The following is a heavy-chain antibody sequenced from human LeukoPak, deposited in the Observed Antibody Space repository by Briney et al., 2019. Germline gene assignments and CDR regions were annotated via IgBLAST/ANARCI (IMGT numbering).Heavy chain of an antibody. J-gene: IGHJ3*02. CDR3: AKDGRQRKTYFYGSGSANAFDI. Sequence: PGGSLRLSCAASGFTFSRYGMHWVRQAPGKGLEWVTAISYDGSNKYYADSVKGRFTISRDNSKNTLYLQMNSLRAEDTAVYYCAKDGRQRKTYFYGSGSANAFDIWGQGTMVTVSS. CDR2: ISYDGSNK. CDR1: GFTFSRYG. V-gene: IGHV3-30*04. D-gene: IGHD3-10*01.